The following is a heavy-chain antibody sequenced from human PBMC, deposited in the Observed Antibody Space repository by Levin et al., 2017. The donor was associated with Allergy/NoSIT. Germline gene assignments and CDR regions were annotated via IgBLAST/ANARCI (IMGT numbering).Heavy chain of an antibody. CDR2: IYPGDSDT. D-gene: IGHD3-16*02. V-gene: IGHV5-51*01. J-gene: IGHJ3*02. CDR3: ARVASLNYDYIWGSYRLDAFDI. Sequence: GESLKISCKGSGYSFTSYWIGWVRQMPGKGLEWMGIIYPGDSDTRYSPSFQGQVTISADKSISTAYLQWSSLKASDTAMYYCARVASLNYDYIWGSYRLDAFDIWGQGTMVTVSS. CDR1: GYSFTSYW.